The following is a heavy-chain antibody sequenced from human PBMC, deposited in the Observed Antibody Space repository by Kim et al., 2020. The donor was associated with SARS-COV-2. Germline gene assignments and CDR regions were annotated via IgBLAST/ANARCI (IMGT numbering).Heavy chain of an antibody. V-gene: IGHV6-1*01. J-gene: IGHJ6*03. CDR1: GDSVSSNSAA. CDR2: TYYRSKWYN. CDR3: ARDRRDCSSTSCSYYYYYYMVV. D-gene: IGHD2-2*01. Sequence: SQTLSLTCAISGDSVSSNSAAWNWIRQSPSRGLEWLGRTYYRSKWYNDYAVSVKSRITINPDTSKNQFSLQLNSVTPEDTAVYYCARDRRDCSSTSCSYYYYYYMVVWGKGTTVTVSS.